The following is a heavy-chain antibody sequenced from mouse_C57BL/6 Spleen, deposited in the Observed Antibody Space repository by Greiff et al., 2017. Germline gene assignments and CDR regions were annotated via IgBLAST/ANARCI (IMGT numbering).Heavy chain of an antibody. CDR1: GYSITSGYY. D-gene: IGHD2-3*01. V-gene: IGHV3-6*01. CDR3: ARFRWIPCPFAD. CDR2: IRYDGSN. J-gene: IGHJ3*01. Sequence: EVKLMESGPGLVKPSPSLSLTCSVTGYSITSGYYWNWIRQFPRNKLEWMGYIRYDGSNNYNPSLKNRNSITRDTSKNQSFLKLKSVTTEDTATYYCARFRWIPCPFADWGQGTLVTVS.